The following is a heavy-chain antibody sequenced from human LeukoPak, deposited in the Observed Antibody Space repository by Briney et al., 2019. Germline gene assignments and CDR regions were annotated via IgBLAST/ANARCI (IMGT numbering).Heavy chain of an antibody. Sequence: SETLSLTCTVSGASISSGGYYWSWIRQHPGKGLEWIGYIYNSGSTYYNSSLKSRVTISVDMSKSQFSLKLSSVTAADTAVYYCYGSGYWGQGTLVTVS. D-gene: IGHD3-10*01. V-gene: IGHV4-31*03. J-gene: IGHJ4*02. CDR3: YGSGY. CDR1: GASISSGGYY. CDR2: IYNSGST.